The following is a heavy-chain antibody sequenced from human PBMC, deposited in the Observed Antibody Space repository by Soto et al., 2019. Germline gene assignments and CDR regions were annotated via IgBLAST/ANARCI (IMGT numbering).Heavy chain of an antibody. Sequence: ASVKVSCKASGYTFTNYGISWVRQAPGQGLEWMGGIIPIFGTANYAQKFQGRVTITADESTSTAYMELSSLRSEDTAVYYCAREIRFLEWLLSPYYYYGMDVWGQGTTVTVSS. D-gene: IGHD3-3*01. CDR2: IIPIFGTA. V-gene: IGHV1-69*13. J-gene: IGHJ6*02. CDR3: AREIRFLEWLLSPYYYYGMDV. CDR1: GYTFTNYG.